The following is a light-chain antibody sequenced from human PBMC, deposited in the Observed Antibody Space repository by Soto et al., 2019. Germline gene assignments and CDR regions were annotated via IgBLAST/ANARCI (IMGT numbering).Light chain of an antibody. CDR1: QSVSNN. Sequence: EIVMTQSPATLSVSPGERATLSCRASQSVSNNFAWYQQKPGQAPRLLIYGASTRATGIPARFSGSGSGTEFTLTISSLQSEDFAVYYCQQYSNWPPGTFGQGTKVEIK. CDR2: GAS. CDR3: QQYSNWPPGT. V-gene: IGKV3-15*01. J-gene: IGKJ1*01.